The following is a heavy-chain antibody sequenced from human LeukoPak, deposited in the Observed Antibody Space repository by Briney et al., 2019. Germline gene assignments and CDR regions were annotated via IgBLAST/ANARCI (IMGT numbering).Heavy chain of an antibody. CDR3: ARGGYDSSGYYYGVDY. J-gene: IGHJ4*02. D-gene: IGHD3-22*01. V-gene: IGHV3-30*04. CDR2: ISYDGSNK. CDR1: VFTFSSYA. Sequence: GRSLRLSCAASVFTFSSYAMHWVRQAPGKGLEWVAVISYDGSNKYYADSVKGRFTISRDNSKNTLYLQMNSLRAEDTAVYYCARGGYDSSGYYYGVDYWGQGTLVTVSS.